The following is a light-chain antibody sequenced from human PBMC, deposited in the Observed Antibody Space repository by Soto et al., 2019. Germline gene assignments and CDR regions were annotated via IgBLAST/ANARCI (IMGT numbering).Light chain of an antibody. V-gene: IGKV3-15*01. CDR3: QQYNSWPLT. CDR1: QNVKSN. Sequence: EVVTTQSPATLSVSPGERATLSCRAGQNVKSNLAWYQQKPGQAPRLLIYGASTRAPGIPARFSGSGSGTDFTLSISSLQSEDFAVYYCQQYNSWPLTFGQGTRLEIK. CDR2: GAS. J-gene: IGKJ5*01.